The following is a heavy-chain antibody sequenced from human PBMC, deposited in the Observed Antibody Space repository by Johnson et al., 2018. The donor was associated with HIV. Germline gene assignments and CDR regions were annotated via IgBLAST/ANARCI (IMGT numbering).Heavy chain of an antibody. D-gene: IGHD1-14*01. CDR1: GFTFRSYG. CDR3: AKIRTSGTGDAFDI. V-gene: IGHV3-30*18. CDR2: VSYDGSKQ. J-gene: IGHJ3*02. Sequence: QVQLVESGGGVVQPGASLRLSCVASGFTFRSYGMHWVRQAPGKGLEWVAIVSYDGSKQYYPDSVKGRFTISRDNSKNTLYLQMDSLRAEDTAVYYCAKIRTSGTGDAFDIWGQGTMVTVSS.